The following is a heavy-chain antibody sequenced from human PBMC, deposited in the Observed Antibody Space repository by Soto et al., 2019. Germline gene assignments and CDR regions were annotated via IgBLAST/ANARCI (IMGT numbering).Heavy chain of an antibody. CDR2: VKNNGGAT. D-gene: IGHD2-21*01. V-gene: IGHV3-15*07. CDR1: GFIFSHAW. Sequence: EVQLVESGGDLVKPGGSLRLSCAASGFIFSHAWFHWVRQPPGKGLELVGRVKNNGGATDYAPSVKGRFTISRGDSKYMVYLQMSSLRTEDTAIYYCAADLGPAYDSNNWFDPGGQGTLVTVSS. CDR3: AADLGPAYDSNNWFDP. J-gene: IGHJ5*02.